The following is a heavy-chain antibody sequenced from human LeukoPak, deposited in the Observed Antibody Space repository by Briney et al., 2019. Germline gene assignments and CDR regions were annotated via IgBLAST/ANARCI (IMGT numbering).Heavy chain of an antibody. D-gene: IGHD3-22*01. J-gene: IGHJ4*02. CDR1: GYTFTSYG. Sequence: ASVKVSCKASGYTFTSYGISWVRQAPGHGLEWMGWISAYNGNTNYAQKLQGRVTMTTDTSTSTAYMELRSLRSDDTAVYYCARGRTRSSGYADTDFDYWGQGTLVTVSS. CDR3: ARGRTRSSGYADTDFDY. CDR2: ISAYNGNT. V-gene: IGHV1-18*01.